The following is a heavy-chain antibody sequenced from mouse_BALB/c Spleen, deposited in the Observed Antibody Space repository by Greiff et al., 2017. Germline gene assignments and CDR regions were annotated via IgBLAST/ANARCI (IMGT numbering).Heavy chain of an antibody. CDR1: GFTFSSYA. CDR3: ARRGDYDEDY. J-gene: IGHJ2*01. CDR2: ISSGGSYT. D-gene: IGHD2-4*01. V-gene: IGHV5-9-3*01. Sequence: EVKVEESGGGLVKPGGSLKLSCAASGFTFSSYAMSWVRQTPEKRLEWVATISSGGSYTYYPDSVKGRFTISRDNAKNTLYLQMSSLRSEDTAMYYCARRGDYDEDYWGQGTTLTVSS.